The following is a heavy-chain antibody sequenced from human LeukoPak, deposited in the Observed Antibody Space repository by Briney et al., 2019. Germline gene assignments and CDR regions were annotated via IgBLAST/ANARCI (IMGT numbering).Heavy chain of an antibody. CDR2: INPSGGST. CDR3: ARFPRIGVAHPGTVHGMDV. Sequence: ASVAVSCKASGGTFTSYAISWVRQAPGQGLEWMGIINPSGGSTSYAQKFPGRVTMTRDTSTSTVYMELSSLRSEDTAVYYCARFPRIGVAHPGTVHGMDVWGQGTTVTVSS. D-gene: IGHD3-3*01. V-gene: IGHV1-46*01. J-gene: IGHJ6*02. CDR1: GGTFTSYA.